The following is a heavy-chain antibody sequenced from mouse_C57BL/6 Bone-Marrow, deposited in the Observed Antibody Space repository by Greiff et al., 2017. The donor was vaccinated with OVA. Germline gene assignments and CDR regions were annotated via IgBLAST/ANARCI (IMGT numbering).Heavy chain of an antibody. V-gene: IGHV5-12*01. D-gene: IGHD2-10*02. CDR3: ARYGSYYFDY. CDR2: ISNGGGST. Sequence: VKLVESGGGLVQPGGSLKLSCAASGFTFSDYYMYWVRQTPEKRLEWVAYISNGGGSTYYPDTVKGRFTISRDNAKNTLYLQMSRLKAEDTAMYYCARYGSYYFDYWGQGTTLTVSS. CDR1: GFTFSDYY. J-gene: IGHJ2*01.